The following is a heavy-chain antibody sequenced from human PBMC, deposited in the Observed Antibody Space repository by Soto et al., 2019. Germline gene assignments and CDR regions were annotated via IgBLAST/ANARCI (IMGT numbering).Heavy chain of an antibody. D-gene: IGHD1-26*01. V-gene: IGHV3-72*01. Sequence: PGGCPRICCAASGFTFSDYYIYLFLKLPEMGLEWVGRTRYNANNFAAEYAPSVRGRFTISRHDSEDSMFLQLNILNTEDSAVYYCARDTVGSYDFLGQGALVTVFS. CDR3: ARDTVGSYDF. J-gene: IGHJ4*02. CDR1: GFTFSDYY. CDR2: TRYNANNFAA.